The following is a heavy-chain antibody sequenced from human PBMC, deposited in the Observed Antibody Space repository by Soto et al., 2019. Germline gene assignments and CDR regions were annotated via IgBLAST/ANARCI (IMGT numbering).Heavy chain of an antibody. CDR2: INPNSGGT. CDR1: GYTFTGYY. V-gene: IGHV1-2*02. CDR3: ARDGYCSGGRCSPDAFDI. D-gene: IGHD2-15*01. Sequence: ASVKVSCKASGYTFTGYYMHWVRQAPGQGLEWMGWINPNSGGTNYAQKFQGRVTMTRDTSISTAYMELSRLRSDDTAVYYCARDGYCSGGRCSPDAFDICGQGTMVT. J-gene: IGHJ3*02.